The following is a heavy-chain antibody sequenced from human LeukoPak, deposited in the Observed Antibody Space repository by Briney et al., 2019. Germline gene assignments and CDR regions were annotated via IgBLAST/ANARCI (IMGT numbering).Heavy chain of an antibody. D-gene: IGHD2-21*01. CDR1: GFTFDDYD. Sequence: PGGSLRLSCAASGFTFDDYDMSWVRQAPGKGLEWVSGINWNGGRTGYADSVKGRFTISRDNAKNSLYRQMNSLRAEDTALYYCARAFKYSMSGYFFDYWGQGTLVTVSS. CDR3: ARAFKYSMSGYFFDY. V-gene: IGHV3-20*04. J-gene: IGHJ4*02. CDR2: INWNGGRT.